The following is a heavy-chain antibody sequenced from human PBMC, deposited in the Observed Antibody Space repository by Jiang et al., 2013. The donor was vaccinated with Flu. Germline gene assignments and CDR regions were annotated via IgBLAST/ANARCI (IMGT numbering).Heavy chain of an antibody. D-gene: IGHD3-10*01. V-gene: IGHV5-51*01. CDR1: GYSFSTYW. CDR2: IYPDDSEA. Sequence: GAEVKKPGESLKISCKGSGYSFSTYWIGWVRQKPGKGLEWMGVIYPDDSEARYSPSFRGQVTISADKSISTAYLHWSSLKASDTAMYYCARCPLGMVNLIDYWGQGTLVTVSS. J-gene: IGHJ4*02. CDR3: ARCPLGMVNLIDY.